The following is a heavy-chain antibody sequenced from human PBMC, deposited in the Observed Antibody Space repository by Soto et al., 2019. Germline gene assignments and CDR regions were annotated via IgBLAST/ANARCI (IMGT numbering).Heavy chain of an antibody. CDR1: GGSISSGGYY. V-gene: IGHV4-31*03. CDR3: ARGGVGANRPIDY. CDR2: IYYSGST. J-gene: IGHJ4*02. D-gene: IGHD1-26*01. Sequence: QVQLQESGPGLVKPSQTLSLTCTVSGGSISSGGYYWSWIRQHPGNGLEWIGYIYYSGSTYYNPSRKSRVTIAVDTSKNQFSLKLSSVTAADTAVYYCARGGVGANRPIDYWGQGTLVTVSS.